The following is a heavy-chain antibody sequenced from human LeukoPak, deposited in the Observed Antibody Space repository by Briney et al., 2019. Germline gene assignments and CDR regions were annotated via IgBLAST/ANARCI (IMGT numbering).Heavy chain of an antibody. V-gene: IGHV1-2*02. Sequence: ASVKVSCKASGYTFTGYYMHWVRQAPGQGLEWMGWINPNSGGTNYAQKFQGRVTMTRDTSISTAYMELSRLRSDDTAVYYCASEYSSSSGRLDYWGQGTLVTVSS. CDR1: GYTFTGYY. J-gene: IGHJ4*02. CDR2: INPNSGGT. D-gene: IGHD6-6*01. CDR3: ASEYSSSSGRLDY.